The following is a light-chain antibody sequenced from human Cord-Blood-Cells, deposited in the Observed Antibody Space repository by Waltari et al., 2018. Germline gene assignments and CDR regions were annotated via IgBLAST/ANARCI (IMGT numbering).Light chain of an antibody. Sequence: DIVMTQSPDSLAVSLGERATINCKSSQSVLYSSNNKNYLACYQQKPGQPPKLLIYWASTRESGVPDRFSGSGSGTDFTLTISSLQAEDVAVYYCQQYYSTLPYTFGQWTKLEIK. CDR2: WAS. CDR1: QSVLYSSNNKNY. J-gene: IGKJ2*01. V-gene: IGKV4-1*01. CDR3: QQYYSTLPYT.